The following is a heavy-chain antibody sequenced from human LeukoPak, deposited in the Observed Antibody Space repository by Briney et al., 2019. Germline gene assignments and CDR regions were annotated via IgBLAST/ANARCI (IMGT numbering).Heavy chain of an antibody. CDR1: GFTFSSYS. CDR2: ISSSSSYI. V-gene: IGHV3-21*01. J-gene: IGHJ4*02. CDR3: ARDWHSGYDFDY. Sequence: PGGSLRLSCAASGFTFSSYSMNWVRQAPGKGLEWVSSISSSSSYIYYADSVKGRFTISRDNAKNSLYPQMNSLRAEDTAVYYCARDWHSGYDFDYWGQGTLVTVSS. D-gene: IGHD5-12*01.